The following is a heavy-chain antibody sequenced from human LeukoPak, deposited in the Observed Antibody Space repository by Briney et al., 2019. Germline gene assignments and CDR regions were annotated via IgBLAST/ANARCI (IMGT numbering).Heavy chain of an antibody. Sequence: ASVKVSCKASGGTFSSYAISWVRQAPGQGLEWMGIINPSGGSTSYAQKFQGRVTMTRDTSTSTVYMELSSLRSEDTAVYYCARGLGGMDVWGQGTTVTVSS. CDR3: ARGLGGMDV. J-gene: IGHJ6*02. CDR2: INPSGGST. CDR1: GGTFSSYA. V-gene: IGHV1-46*01.